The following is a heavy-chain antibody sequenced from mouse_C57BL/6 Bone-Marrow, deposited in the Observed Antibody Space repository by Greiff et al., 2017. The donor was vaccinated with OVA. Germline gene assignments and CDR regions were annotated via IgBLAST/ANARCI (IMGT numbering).Heavy chain of an antibody. CDR1: GYSFTDYN. J-gene: IGHJ1*03. D-gene: IGHD1-1*01. CDR3: AFYYGSGYRYFDV. CDR2: INPNYGTT. Sequence: EVQLQQSGPELVKPGASVKISCKASGYSFTDYNMNWVKQSNGKSLEWIGVINPNYGTTSYNQKFKGKATLTVKQSSSTAYMPLNSLTSEDSAVYYCAFYYGSGYRYFDVWGTGTTVTVSS. V-gene: IGHV1-39*01.